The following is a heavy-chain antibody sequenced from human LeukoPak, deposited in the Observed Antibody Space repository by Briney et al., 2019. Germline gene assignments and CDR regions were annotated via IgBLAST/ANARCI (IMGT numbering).Heavy chain of an antibody. J-gene: IGHJ4*02. CDR1: GFTFSSYA. D-gene: IGHD3-10*01. Sequence: GGSLRLSCAASGFTFSSYAMSWVRQAPGKGLEWVSAISGSGGSTYYAGSVKGRFTISRENAKNSLYLQMNSLRAGDTAVYYCARALTMVSLDYWGQGTLVTVSS. CDR2: ISGSGGST. CDR3: ARALTMVSLDY. V-gene: IGHV3-23*01.